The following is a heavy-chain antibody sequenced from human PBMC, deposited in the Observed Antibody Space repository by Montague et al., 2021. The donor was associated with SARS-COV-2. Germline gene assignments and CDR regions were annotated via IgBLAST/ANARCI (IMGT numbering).Heavy chain of an antibody. CDR3: ARQRRYQLPITIFGVVMADACDI. V-gene: IGHV4-59*08. CDR1: GGSISSYY. Sequence: SDTLSLTCTVSGGSISSYYWSWIRQPPGKGLEWIGYIYYSGSTNYNPSLKSRVTISVDTSKNQFSLKLSSVTAADTAVYYCARQRRYQLPITIFGVVMADACDIWGQGTMVTVSS. D-gene: IGHD3-3*01. CDR2: IYYSGST. J-gene: IGHJ3*02.